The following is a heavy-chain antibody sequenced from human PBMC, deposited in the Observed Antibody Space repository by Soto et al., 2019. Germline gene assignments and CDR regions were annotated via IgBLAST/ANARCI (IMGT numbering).Heavy chain of an antibody. Sequence: QVQLVESGGGVVQPGRSLRLSCAASGFTFSSYGMHWVRQAPGKGLEWVAVISYDGSNKYYADSVKGRFTISRDNSKNTLYLQMNSLRAEDTAVYYCAKGVLQNYYYYYMDVWGKGTTVTVSS. V-gene: IGHV3-30*18. CDR3: AKGVLQNYYYYYMDV. CDR2: ISYDGSNK. CDR1: GFTFSSYG. D-gene: IGHD1-1*01. J-gene: IGHJ6*03.